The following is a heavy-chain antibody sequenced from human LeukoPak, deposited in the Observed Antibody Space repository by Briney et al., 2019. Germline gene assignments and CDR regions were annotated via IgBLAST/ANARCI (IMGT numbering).Heavy chain of an antibody. CDR1: GFTFSSYS. CDR3: ARERIYFGSGRDLTDARLFYYYGMDV. CDR2: ISSSSSYI. Sequence: SGGSLRLSCAASGFTFSSYSMNWVRQAPGKGLEWVSSISSSSSYIYYADSVKGRFTISRDNAKNSLYLQMNSLRAEDTAVYYCARERIYFGSGRDLTDARLFYYYGMDVWGQGTTVTVS. V-gene: IGHV3-21*04. D-gene: IGHD3-10*01. J-gene: IGHJ6*02.